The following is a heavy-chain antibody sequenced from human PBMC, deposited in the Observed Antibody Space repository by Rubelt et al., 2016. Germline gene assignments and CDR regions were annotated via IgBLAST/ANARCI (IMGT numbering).Heavy chain of an antibody. CDR3: ARGGVAYDSSGYYYVGEMD. V-gene: IGHV3-49*03. Sequence: GRSLRLSCTTSGFTFGDYAMSWFRQAPGKGLEWVGFIRGKTYGGTTEYAAAVKGRFSISRDDSKSIAYLQMNSLRAEDTAVYYCARGGVAYDSSGYYYVGEMDWGQGTLVTVSS. CDR2: IRGKTYGGTT. D-gene: IGHD3-22*01. CDR1: GFTFGDYA. J-gene: IGHJ4*02.